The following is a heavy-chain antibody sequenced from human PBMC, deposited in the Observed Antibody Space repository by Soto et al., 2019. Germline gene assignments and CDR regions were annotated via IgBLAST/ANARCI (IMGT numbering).Heavy chain of an antibody. J-gene: IGHJ4*02. CDR1: GGSISSYY. CDR2: IYYSGNT. V-gene: IGHV4-59*12. D-gene: IGHD2-15*01. Sequence: SETLSLTCTVSGGSISSYYWSWIRQPPGKGLEWIGYIYYSGNTNYNPSLKSRVTISVDTSKNQFSLKLSSVTAADTAVYYCARVPNLGYCSGGSCLGYYFDYWGQGTLVTV. CDR3: ARVPNLGYCSGGSCLGYYFDY.